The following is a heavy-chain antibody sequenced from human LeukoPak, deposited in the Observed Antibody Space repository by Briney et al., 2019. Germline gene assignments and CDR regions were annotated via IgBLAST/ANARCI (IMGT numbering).Heavy chain of an antibody. J-gene: IGHJ6*03. CDR2: INPNSGGT. D-gene: IGHD6-13*01. CDR1: GGTFSSYA. CDR3: ARGDSSSWYWGEYYYYMDV. V-gene: IGHV1-2*02. Sequence: ASVKVSCKASGGTFSSYAISWVRQAPGQGLEWMGWINPNSGGTNYAQKFQGRVTMTRDTSISTAYMELSRLRSDDTAVYYCARGDSSSWYWGEYYYYMDVWGKGTTVTVSS.